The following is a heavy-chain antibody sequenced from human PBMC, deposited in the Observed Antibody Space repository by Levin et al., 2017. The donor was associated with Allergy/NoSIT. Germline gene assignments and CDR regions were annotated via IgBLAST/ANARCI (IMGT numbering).Heavy chain of an antibody. J-gene: IGHJ4*02. D-gene: IGHD3-9*01. V-gene: IGHV2-5*02. CDR3: AHYVTYDILTGYYRYYFDY. CDR2: IYWDDDK. Sequence: SGPTLVKPTQTLTLTCTFSGFSLSTSGVGVGWIRQPPGKALEWLAPIYWDDDKRYSPSLKSRLTITKDTSKNQVVLTMTNMDPVDTATYYCAHYVTYDILTGYYRYYFDYWGQGTLVTVSS. CDR1: GFSLSTSGVG.